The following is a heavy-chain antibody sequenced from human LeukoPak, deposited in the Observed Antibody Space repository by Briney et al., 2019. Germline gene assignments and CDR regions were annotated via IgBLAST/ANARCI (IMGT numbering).Heavy chain of an antibody. CDR2: IKQDGSKK. CDR3: ASSIVALGDY. J-gene: IGHJ4*02. Sequence: GGSLRLSCAASGFTFSSYWMSWVRQAPGKGLEWVANIKQDGSKKNYVDSVKGRFTISRDNAKNSLYLQMNNLRAEDTAVYYCASSIVALGDYWGQGTLVTVSS. V-gene: IGHV3-7*03. CDR1: GFTFSSYW. D-gene: IGHD6-6*01.